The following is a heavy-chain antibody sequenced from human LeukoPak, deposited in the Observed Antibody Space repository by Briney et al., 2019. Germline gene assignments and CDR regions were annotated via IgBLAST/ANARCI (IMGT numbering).Heavy chain of an antibody. CDR1: GYTLTELS. J-gene: IGHJ5*02. Sequence: ASVKVPCKVSGYTLTELSMHWVRQAPGKGLEWMGGFDPEDGETIYAQKFQGRVTMTTDTSTSTAYMELRSLTSDDTAVYYCARDGPCSGGSCAMDGWFDPWGQGTLVTVSS. CDR2: FDPEDGET. V-gene: IGHV1-24*01. D-gene: IGHD2-15*01. CDR3: ARDGPCSGGSCAMDGWFDP.